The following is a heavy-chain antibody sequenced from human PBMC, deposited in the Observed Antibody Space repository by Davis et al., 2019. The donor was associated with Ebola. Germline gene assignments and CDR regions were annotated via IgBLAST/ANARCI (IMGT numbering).Heavy chain of an antibody. CDR1: GYTFTSYY. J-gene: IGHJ4*02. D-gene: IGHD6-13*01. Sequence: AASVKVSCKASGYTFTSYYMHWVRQAPGQGLEWMGWISAYNGNTDYAQKLQGRVTMTTDTSTSTVYMELRSLRSDDTAVYYCARDRIAAAFDYWGQGTLVTVSS. CDR2: ISAYNGNT. V-gene: IGHV1-18*04. CDR3: ARDRIAAAFDY.